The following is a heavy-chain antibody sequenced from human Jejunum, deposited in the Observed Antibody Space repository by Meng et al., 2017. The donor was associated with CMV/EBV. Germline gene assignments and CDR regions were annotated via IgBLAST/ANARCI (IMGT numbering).Heavy chain of an antibody. CDR3: GRGNYYAVDV. CDR2: IIGDGTTT. V-gene: IGHV3-74*03. CDR1: GLGFSAYR. J-gene: IGHJ6*02. Sequence: SCAASGLGFSAYRKHWVQQDAGKGLVWVSHIIGDGTTTTYADSVKGRFTISRDNAKNTLYLQMNSLRVEDTGVYYCGRGNYYAVDVWGQGTTVTVSS.